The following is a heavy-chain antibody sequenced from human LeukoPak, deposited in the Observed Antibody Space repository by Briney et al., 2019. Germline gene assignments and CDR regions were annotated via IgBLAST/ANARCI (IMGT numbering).Heavy chain of an antibody. CDR3: ARVGEGRYYQYYYMDV. J-gene: IGHJ6*03. CDR2: ISRNGGNT. D-gene: IGHD1-26*01. CDR1: GFTLSSYA. Sequence: GGSLRLSCAASGFTLSSYAMHWVRQAPGRGLEYVSAISRNGGNTYYANSVKGRFSISRDNTKNTLYLQMGSLRTEDMAVYYCARVGEGRYYQYYYMDVWGKGTTVTVSS. V-gene: IGHV3-64*01.